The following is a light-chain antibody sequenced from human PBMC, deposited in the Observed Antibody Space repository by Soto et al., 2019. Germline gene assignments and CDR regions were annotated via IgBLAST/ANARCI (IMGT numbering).Light chain of an antibody. CDR1: QSVSSW. J-gene: IGKJ1*01. CDR2: KAS. Sequence: DIQITQSPSTLSASVGDRVTITCRASQSVSSWLAWYQQKPGKAPKLLIYKASSLKSGVPSRFSGSGSGTEFTLTISSLQPDDFATYYCQQYITYSRTFGQGAKVDI. V-gene: IGKV1-5*03. CDR3: QQYITYSRT.